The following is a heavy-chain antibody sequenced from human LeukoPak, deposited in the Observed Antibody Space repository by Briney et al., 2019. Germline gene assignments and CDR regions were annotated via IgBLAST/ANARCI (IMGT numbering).Heavy chain of an antibody. Sequence: SVKVSCKASGGTFSSYAISWVRQAPGQGLEWMGGIIPTFGTANYAQKFQGRVTITADKSTSTAYMELSSLRSEDTAVYYCARDPGKDYGDYYFDYWGQGTLVTVSS. V-gene: IGHV1-69*06. CDR3: ARDPGKDYGDYYFDY. CDR1: GGTFSSYA. CDR2: IIPTFGTA. J-gene: IGHJ4*02. D-gene: IGHD4-17*01.